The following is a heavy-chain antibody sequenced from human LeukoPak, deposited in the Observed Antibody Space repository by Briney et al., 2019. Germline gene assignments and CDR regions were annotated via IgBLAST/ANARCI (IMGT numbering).Heavy chain of an antibody. V-gene: IGHV3-7*01. CDR3: ASSFSDDFWSGHF. CDR1: RLTFTYW. D-gene: IGHD3-3*01. CDR2: IKQDGSEK. Sequence: GGSLRLSCAASRLTFTYWMSWVRQAPGKGLEWVANIKQDGSEKYYVASVKGRFTISRDNAKRSLYLQMNSLRAEDTALYYCASSFSDDFWSGHFWGQGTLVTVSS. J-gene: IGHJ4*02.